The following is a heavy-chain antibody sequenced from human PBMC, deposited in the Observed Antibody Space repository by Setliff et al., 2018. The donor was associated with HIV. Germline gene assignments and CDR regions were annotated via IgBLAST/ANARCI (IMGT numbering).Heavy chain of an antibody. CDR2: ITSRSADK. D-gene: IGHD6-19*01. J-gene: IGHJ3*02. V-gene: IGHV3-21*01. CDR3: ARIRIAVAVTRAFDI. Sequence: GGSLRLSCTASGFTFGTFSMSWVRQAPGKGLEWVSSITSRSADKYYADSVKGRFTISRDTSKNTLYLQMNSLRAEDTAVYYCARIRIAVAVTRAFDIWGQGTMVTVSS. CDR1: GFTFGTFS.